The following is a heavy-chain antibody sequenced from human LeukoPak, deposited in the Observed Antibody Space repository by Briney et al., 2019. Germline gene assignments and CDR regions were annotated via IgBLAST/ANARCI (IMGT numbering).Heavy chain of an antibody. CDR1: GGSISSYY. CDR3: ARNRGFGGSDY. J-gene: IGHJ4*02. CDR2: IYYSGST. Sequence: KSSETLSLTCTVSGGSISSYYWSWIRQPPGKGLEWIGYIYYSGSTNYNPSLKSRVTLSVDTSQNQFSLKLSSVTAADTAVYYCARNRGFGGSDYWGQGTLVTVSS. D-gene: IGHD3-10*01. V-gene: IGHV4-59*12.